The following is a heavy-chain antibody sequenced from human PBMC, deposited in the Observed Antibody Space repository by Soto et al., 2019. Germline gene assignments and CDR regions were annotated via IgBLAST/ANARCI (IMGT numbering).Heavy chain of an antibody. V-gene: IGHV4-30-4*01. CDR2: IYSSGST. D-gene: IGHD5-12*01. Sequence: SETLSLTCTVYGGSISSGDNFWSWIRQPPGKSLEWIGYIYSSGSTYYNPSLKSRVTISMHTSKNQFSLILSSVTAADTAVYYCARDGRNGYKDWGQGTLVT. J-gene: IGHJ4*02. CDR3: ARDGRNGYKD. CDR1: GGSISSGDNF.